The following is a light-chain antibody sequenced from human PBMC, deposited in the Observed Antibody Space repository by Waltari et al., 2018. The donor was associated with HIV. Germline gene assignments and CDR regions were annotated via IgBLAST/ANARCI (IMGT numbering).Light chain of an antibody. J-gene: IGKJ4*01. CDR2: GAS. V-gene: IGKV3-15*01. Sequence: ERVMTQSPATLSVSPGERATLSCRASQSVSSNLAWYQQTPGQVPRLLIYGASTRATGIPARFSGSGSGTDFTLTIGSLQSEDFAVYYCQQYNNWPLTFGGGTTVEIK. CDR3: QQYNNWPLT. CDR1: QSVSSN.